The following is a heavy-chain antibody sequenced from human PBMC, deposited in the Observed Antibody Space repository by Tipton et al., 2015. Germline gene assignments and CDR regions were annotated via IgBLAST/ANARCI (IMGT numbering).Heavy chain of an antibody. V-gene: IGHV4-61*01. Sequence: TLSLTCTVSGGSLSSGSYYWSWIRQPPGKGLEWSGYIYYRRGTNYNPSLKSRVTISVDTSKTQFSQKMSSVTASDTAVYYCARARGRHGGLFDPGGQGILVTVSS. J-gene: IGHJ5*02. D-gene: IGHD4-23*01. CDR3: ARARGRHGGLFDP. CDR1: GGSLSSGSYY. CDR2: IYYRRGT.